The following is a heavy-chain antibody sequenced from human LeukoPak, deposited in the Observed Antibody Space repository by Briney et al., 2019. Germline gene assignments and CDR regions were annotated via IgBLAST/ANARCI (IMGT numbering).Heavy chain of an antibody. V-gene: IGHV1-2*02. Sequence: ASVKVSCKASGYTFTGYYMHWVRQAPGQGLEWMGWINPNSGGTNYAQKLQGRVTMTRDTSISTAYMELSRLRSDDTAVYYCARGHDSSGYPDADYWGQGTLVTVSS. CDR1: GYTFTGYY. D-gene: IGHD3-22*01. CDR2: INPNSGGT. J-gene: IGHJ4*02. CDR3: ARGHDSSGYPDADY.